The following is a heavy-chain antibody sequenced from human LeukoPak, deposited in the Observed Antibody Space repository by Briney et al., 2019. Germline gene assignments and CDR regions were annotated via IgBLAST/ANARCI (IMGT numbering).Heavy chain of an antibody. V-gene: IGHV1-69*04. CDR3: ASIYYYDSSGYYSYFDY. D-gene: IGHD3-22*01. CDR2: IIPILGIA. CDR1: GGTFSSYA. J-gene: IGHJ4*02. Sequence: SVKVSCKASGGTFSSYAISWVRQAPGQGLEWMGRIIPILGIANYAQKFQGRVTITADKSTSTAYMELSSLRSEDTAVYYCASIYYYDSSGYYSYFDYWGQGTLVTVSS.